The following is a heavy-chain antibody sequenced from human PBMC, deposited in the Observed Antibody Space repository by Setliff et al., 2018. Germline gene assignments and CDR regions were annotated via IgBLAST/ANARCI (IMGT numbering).Heavy chain of an antibody. V-gene: IGHV4-59*01. Sequence: SETLSLTCTVSGGSISTYYWSWIRQPPGKGREWRGDVDDSGSANYSPDLKSRLTIEVDTSKNQFSLKLRSVTAADTAVYYCARGGTFRYFDYWGQGTPVTVSS. J-gene: IGHJ4*02. CDR1: GGSISTYY. CDR3: ARGGTFRYFDY. D-gene: IGHD5-12*01. CDR2: VDDSGSA.